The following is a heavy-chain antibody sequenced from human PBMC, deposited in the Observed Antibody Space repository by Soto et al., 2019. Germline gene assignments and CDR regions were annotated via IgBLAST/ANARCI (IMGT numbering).Heavy chain of an antibody. CDR3: ARDLTEGDIVVVVAATGDAFDI. CDR2: IIPIFGTA. V-gene: IGHV1-69*13. J-gene: IGHJ3*02. D-gene: IGHD2-15*01. Sequence: SVKVSCKASGGTFSSCAISWVRQAPGQGLEWMGGIIPIFGTANYAQKFQGRVTITADESTSTAYMELSSLRSEDTAVYYCARDLTEGDIVVVVAATGDAFDIWGQGTMVTVSS. CDR1: GGTFSSCA.